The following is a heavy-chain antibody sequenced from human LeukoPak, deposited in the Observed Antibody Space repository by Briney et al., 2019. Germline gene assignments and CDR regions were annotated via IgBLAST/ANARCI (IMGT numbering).Heavy chain of an antibody. D-gene: IGHD6-13*01. J-gene: IGHJ4*02. CDR3: AKGGWSSSWYGPDY. Sequence: GGSLRLSCAASGFSFSACPMGWVRQAPGKGLQWLSGISASGDVTFHADRVKGRFAISGDNSKNTLYLQMNSLRAEDTAVYYCAKGGWSSSWYGPDYWGQGTLVTVSS. CDR1: GFSFSACP. V-gene: IGHV3-23*01. CDR2: ISASGDVT.